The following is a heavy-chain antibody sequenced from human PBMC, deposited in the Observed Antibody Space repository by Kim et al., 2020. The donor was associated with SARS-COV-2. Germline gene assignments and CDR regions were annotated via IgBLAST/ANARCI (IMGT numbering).Heavy chain of an antibody. D-gene: IGHD2-15*01. CDR1: GFTFSNAW. J-gene: IGHJ6*02. Sequence: GGSLRLSCAASGFTFSNAWMSWVRQAPGKGLEWVGRIKSKTDVGTTDYAAPVKGRFTISRDDSKNTLYLQMNSLKTEDTAVYYCTTDGVRGVAATKPYYYYGMDVWGQGTTVTVSS. CDR2: IKSKTDVGTT. CDR3: TTDGVRGVAATKPYYYYGMDV. V-gene: IGHV3-15*01.